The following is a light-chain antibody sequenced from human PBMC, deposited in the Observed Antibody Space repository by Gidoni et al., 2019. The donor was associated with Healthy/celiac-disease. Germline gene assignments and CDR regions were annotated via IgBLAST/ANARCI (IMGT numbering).Light chain of an antibody. CDR2: DAS. J-gene: IGKJ1*01. CDR3: QQRSNWAWT. V-gene: IGKV3-11*01. CDR1: QSVSSY. Sequence: EIVLTQYPATLSLSPGERATLSCRASQSVSSYLAWYQQKPGQAPRLLIYDASSRATGIPARFSGSGSGTDFTLTISSLEPEDFAVYYCQQRSNWAWTFGQGTKVEIK.